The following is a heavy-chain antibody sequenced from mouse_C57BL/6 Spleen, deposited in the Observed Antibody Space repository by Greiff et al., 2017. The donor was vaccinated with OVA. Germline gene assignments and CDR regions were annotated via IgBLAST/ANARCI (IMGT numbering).Heavy chain of an antibody. J-gene: IGHJ2*01. D-gene: IGHD1-1*01. Sequence: QVQLQQSGAELVKPGASVKISCKASGYAFSSYWMNWVKQRPGKGLEWIGQIYPGDGDTTYNGKFKGKATLTADKSSSTAYMQLSSLTSEDSAVYFCARSARTVEGDYWGQGTTLTVSS. CDR1: GYAFSSYW. CDR2: IYPGDGDT. V-gene: IGHV1-80*01. CDR3: ARSARTVEGDY.